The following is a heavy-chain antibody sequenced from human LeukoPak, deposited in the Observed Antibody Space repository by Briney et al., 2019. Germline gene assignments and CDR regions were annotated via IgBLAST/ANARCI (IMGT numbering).Heavy chain of an antibody. D-gene: IGHD5-18*01. Sequence: ASVKVSCKASGYAFSGYYIHWVRQAPGQGLEWMGWINPNSGGTNYAQKFQGRVTMTRDTSISTAYMELRRLRSDDTAVYYCARDLLGYSYRGLLGYWGQGTLVTVSS. V-gene: IGHV1-2*02. J-gene: IGHJ4*02. CDR1: GYAFSGYY. CDR3: ARDLLGYSYRGLLGY. CDR2: INPNSGGT.